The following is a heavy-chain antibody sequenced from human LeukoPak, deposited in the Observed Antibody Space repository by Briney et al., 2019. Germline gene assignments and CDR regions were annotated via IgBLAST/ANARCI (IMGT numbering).Heavy chain of an antibody. J-gene: IGHJ3*02. D-gene: IGHD3-22*01. CDR2: IYSPGTT. V-gene: IGHV3-53*01. CDR3: AREIYYDSRGYYSHGLDI. CDR1: GFSFSTYA. Sequence: GGSLRLSCAASGFSFSTYAISWVRQAPGKGLEWVSVIYSPGTTYYADSVKGRFTISRDNSKNTLYLQMNSLRADDTAVYYCAREIYYDSRGYYSHGLDIWGQGTMVTVSS.